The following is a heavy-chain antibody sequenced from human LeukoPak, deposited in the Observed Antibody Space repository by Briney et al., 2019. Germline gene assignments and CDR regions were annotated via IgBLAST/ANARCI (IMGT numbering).Heavy chain of an antibody. CDR3: ARVGDHYHWYLDL. V-gene: IGHV3-53*01. Sequence: GGSLRLSCEVSGFDVSANYMNWVRQAPGKGLERVSILYSGGTTYYADSVKGRFTVSSESSKNTLLLHMTSLRAEDTAVYYCARVGDHYHWYLDLWGRGTLVTASS. CDR2: LYSGGTT. D-gene: IGHD3-10*01. CDR1: GFDVSANY. J-gene: IGHJ2*01.